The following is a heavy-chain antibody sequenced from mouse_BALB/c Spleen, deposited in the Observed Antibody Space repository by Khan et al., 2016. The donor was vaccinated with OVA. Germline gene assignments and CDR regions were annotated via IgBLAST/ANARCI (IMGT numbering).Heavy chain of an antibody. J-gene: IGHJ3*01. Sequence: EVQLQESGPGLVKPSQSLSLTCTATGFSITRDYAWNWIRQFPDDVLDCMGYIPYSGSTSYHPSLKSRISITRDTSTNQCYLQWKSVTTVDTCTDYCLRGMSYWGQGTLVTVSA. CDR1: GFSITRDYA. CDR2: IPYSGST. CDR3: LRGMSY. V-gene: IGHV3-2*02.